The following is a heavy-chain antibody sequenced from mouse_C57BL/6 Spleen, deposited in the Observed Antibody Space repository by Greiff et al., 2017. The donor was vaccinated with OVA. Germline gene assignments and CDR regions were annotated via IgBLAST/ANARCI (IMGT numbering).Heavy chain of an antibody. Sequence: VQLQQSGPELVKPGASVKISCKASGYTFTDYYMNWVKQSHGKSLEWIGDINPNNGGTSYNQKFKGKATLTVDKSSSTAYMELRSLTSEDSAVYYCARSHYYLDYWGQGTSVTVSS. CDR2: INPNNGGT. CDR3: ARSHYYLDY. J-gene: IGHJ4*01. D-gene: IGHD2-1*01. V-gene: IGHV1-26*01. CDR1: GYTFTDYY.